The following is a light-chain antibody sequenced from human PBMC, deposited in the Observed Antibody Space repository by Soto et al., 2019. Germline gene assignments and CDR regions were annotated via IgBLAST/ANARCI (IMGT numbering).Light chain of an antibody. V-gene: IGKV3-20*01. J-gene: IGKJ2*01. Sequence: EVVLTQSPGTLSLSPGERATLSCRASQSVSNNYFAWYQQKPGQAPRLLIFGSSDRATGIPDRFSGTGSGRDLTLTSSRVEPEDFAVYYCQQYGSSPPYTLGQGTKLEIK. CDR1: QSVSNNY. CDR2: GSS. CDR3: QQYGSSPPYT.